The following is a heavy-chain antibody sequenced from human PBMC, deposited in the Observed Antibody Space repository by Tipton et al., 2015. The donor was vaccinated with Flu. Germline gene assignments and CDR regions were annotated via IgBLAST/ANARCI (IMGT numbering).Heavy chain of an antibody. J-gene: IGHJ6*03. V-gene: IGHV4-61*02. CDR3: ARGGAGITMVRGATYYYYYMCS. D-gene: IGHD3-10*01. CDR2: IYTRGCN. CDR1: GGSISSGNYY. Sequence: TLSLTCTVSGGSISSGNYYWTWIRQPAGKGLEWIGRIYTRGCNNYNPSLKSRVTMSVDTSKNQFSLELSSVTAADTAVYYCARGGAGITMVRGATYYYYYMCSLGTGTTVTGSS.